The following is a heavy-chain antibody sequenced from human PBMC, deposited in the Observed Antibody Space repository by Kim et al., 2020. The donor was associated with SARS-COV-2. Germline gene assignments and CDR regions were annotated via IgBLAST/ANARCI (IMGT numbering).Heavy chain of an antibody. CDR1: GGSFSGYY. CDR2: INHSGST. D-gene: IGHD6-13*01. V-gene: IGHV4-34*01. J-gene: IGHJ3*02. Sequence: SETLSLTCAVYGGSFSGYYWSWIRQPPGKGLEWIGEINHSGSTNYNPSLKSRVTISVDTSKNQFSLKLSSVTAADTAVYYCATSIWSSSWEVDAFDIWGQGTMVTVSS. CDR3: ATSIWSSSWEVDAFDI.